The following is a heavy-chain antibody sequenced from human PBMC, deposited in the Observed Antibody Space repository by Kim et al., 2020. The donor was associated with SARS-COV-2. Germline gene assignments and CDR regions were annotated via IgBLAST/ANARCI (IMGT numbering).Heavy chain of an antibody. CDR1: GFTFSSYE. CDR3: ARDWPNIAARPNFDY. D-gene: IGHD6-6*01. V-gene: IGHV3-48*03. CDR2: ISSSGSTI. Sequence: GGSLRLSCAASGFTFSSYEMNWVRRAPGKGREWVSYISSSGSTIYYADSVKGRFTISRDNAKNSLYLQMNSLRAEDTAVYYCARDWPNIAARPNFDYWGQGTLVTVSS. J-gene: IGHJ4*02.